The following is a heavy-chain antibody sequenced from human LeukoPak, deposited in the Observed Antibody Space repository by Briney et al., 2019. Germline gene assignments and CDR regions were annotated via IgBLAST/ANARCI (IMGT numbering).Heavy chain of an antibody. V-gene: IGHV3-33*01. CDR2: IWYDGNNK. CDR1: GFTFSNYG. J-gene: IGHJ4*02. Sequence: GGSLRLSCAASGFTFSNYGMHWVRQAPGRGLEWVAVIWYDGNNKYYADSVKGRFTISRDNSKNTLYLQMNSLRAEDTAVYYCARDRWSSTSYNDYWGQGTLVTVSS. CDR3: ARDRWSSTSYNDY. D-gene: IGHD2-2*01.